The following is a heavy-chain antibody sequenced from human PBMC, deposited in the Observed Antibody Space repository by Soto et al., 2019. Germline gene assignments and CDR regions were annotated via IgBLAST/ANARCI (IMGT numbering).Heavy chain of an antibody. CDR3: ARRSGTLENDAFDI. D-gene: IGHD3-10*01. J-gene: IGHJ3*02. Sequence: SQTLSLTCTVSGGSISSSSYYWGWIRQPPGKGLEWIGSIYYSGSTYYNPSLKSRVTISVDTSKNQFSLKLSSVTAADTAVYYCARRSGTLENDAFDIWGQGTMVTVSS. CDR2: IYYSGST. V-gene: IGHV4-39*01. CDR1: GGSISSSSYY.